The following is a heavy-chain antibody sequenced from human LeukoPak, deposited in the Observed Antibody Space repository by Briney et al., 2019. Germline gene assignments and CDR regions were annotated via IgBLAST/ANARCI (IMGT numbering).Heavy chain of an antibody. Sequence: GGSLRLSCAASGFTFSSYSMNWVRQAPGKGLEWISYISSSSGTVYYADSVRGRFTISRDNARNSLYLHMNSLSDEDTAVYFCARVTGSPIIFDFWGQGNLVTVSS. V-gene: IGHV3-48*02. J-gene: IGHJ4*02. D-gene: IGHD1-26*01. CDR1: GFTFSSYS. CDR3: ARVTGSPIIFDF. CDR2: ISSSSGTV.